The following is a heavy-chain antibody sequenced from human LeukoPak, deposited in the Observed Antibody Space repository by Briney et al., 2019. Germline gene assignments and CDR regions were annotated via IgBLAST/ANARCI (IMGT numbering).Heavy chain of an antibody. CDR3: ARDGMYSSGWYGDY. CDR1: GLTFSSYW. J-gene: IGHJ4*02. Sequence: GGSLRLSCAASGLTFSSYWMSWVRQAPGKGLEWVANIKQDGSEKYYVDSVKGRFTISRDNAKNSLYLQMNSLRAEDTAVYYCARDGMYSSGWYGDYWGQGTLVTVSS. V-gene: IGHV3-7*01. D-gene: IGHD6-19*01. CDR2: IKQDGSEK.